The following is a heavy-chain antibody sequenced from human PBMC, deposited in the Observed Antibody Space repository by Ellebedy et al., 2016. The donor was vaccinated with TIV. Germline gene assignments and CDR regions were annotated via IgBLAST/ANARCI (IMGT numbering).Heavy chain of an antibody. J-gene: IGHJ6*02. CDR3: ARGTERYGSGSYYTIPRVAMRLGYGMDV. V-gene: IGHV4-59*12. Sequence: SETLSLTCTVSGGSISSYYWSWIRQPPGKGLEWIGSIYYSGSTYYNPSLKSRVTVSVDTSKNQFSLKLSSVTAADTAVYYCARGTERYGSGSYYTIPRVAMRLGYGMDVWGQGTTVTVSS. D-gene: IGHD3-10*01. CDR2: IYYSGST. CDR1: GGSISSYY.